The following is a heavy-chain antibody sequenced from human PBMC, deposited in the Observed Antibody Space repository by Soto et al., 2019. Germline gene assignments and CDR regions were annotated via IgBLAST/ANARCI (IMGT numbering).Heavy chain of an antibody. CDR3: VKELEPPAAPYYYYYYGMDV. CDR2: ISYDGSNK. D-gene: IGHD2-2*01. J-gene: IGHJ6*02. CDR1: GFTFSSYG. V-gene: IGHV3-30*18. Sequence: RRLSCAASGFTFSSYGMHWVRQAPGKGLEWVAVISYDGSNKYYADSVKGRFTISRDNSKNTLYLQMNSLRAEDTAVYYCVKELEPPAAPYYYYYYGMDVWGQGTTVTVSS.